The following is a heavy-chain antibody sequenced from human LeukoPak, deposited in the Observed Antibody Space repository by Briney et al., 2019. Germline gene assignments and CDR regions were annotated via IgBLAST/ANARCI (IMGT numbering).Heavy chain of an antibody. J-gene: IGHJ6*02. Sequence: AGGSLRLSCAASGFTFSSYAISWVRQAPGKGLEWVSTISGSGGTTHYADSVKGRFTTSRDNSKNTLYVQMKSLGADDTAVYYCATGTISYFYGLDVWGQGTTVTVSS. V-gene: IGHV3-23*01. CDR3: ATGTISYFYGLDV. CDR2: ISGSGGTT. CDR1: GFTFSSYA.